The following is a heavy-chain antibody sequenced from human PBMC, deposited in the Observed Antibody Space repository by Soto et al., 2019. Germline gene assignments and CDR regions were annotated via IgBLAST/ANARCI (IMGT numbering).Heavy chain of an antibody. CDR3: ARSTGTAMAPYYYYYYGMDV. J-gene: IGHJ6*02. Sequence: SVKVSCKASGGTFSSYAISWVRQAPGQGLEWMGGIIPIFGTANYARKFQGRVTITADESTSTAYMELSSLRSEDTAVYYCARSTGTAMAPYYYYYYGMDVWGQGTTVTVSS. D-gene: IGHD5-18*01. V-gene: IGHV1-69*13. CDR2: IIPIFGTA. CDR1: GGTFSSYA.